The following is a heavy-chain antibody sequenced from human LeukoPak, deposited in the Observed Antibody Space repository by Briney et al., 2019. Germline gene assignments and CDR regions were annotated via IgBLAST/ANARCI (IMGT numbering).Heavy chain of an antibody. CDR3: ARRVGFYGSGSLNYFDP. D-gene: IGHD3-10*01. CDR2: IYTSGST. J-gene: IGHJ5*01. CDR1: GGSISSYY. Sequence: SETLSLTCTVSGGSISSYYWSWIRQPAGKGLEWIGRIYTSGSTNYNPSLKSRVTMSVDTSKNHIALKLTSVTASDTAVYFCARRVGFYGSGSLNYFDPWGQGILVSVS. V-gene: IGHV4-4*07.